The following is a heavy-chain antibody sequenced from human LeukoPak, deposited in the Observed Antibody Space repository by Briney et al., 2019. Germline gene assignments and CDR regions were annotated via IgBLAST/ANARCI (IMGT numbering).Heavy chain of an antibody. V-gene: IGHV4-30-4*01. CDR1: GGSISSGDYY. J-gene: IGHJ6*02. CDR3: ARARVYCSGGRCYGYYYYGMDV. D-gene: IGHD2-15*01. CDR2: IYYSGST. Sequence: SETLSLTCTVSGGSISSGDYYWSWIRQPPGKGLEWIGYIYYSGSTYYNPSLKSRVTISVDTSKNQFSLKLSSVTAADTAVYYCARARVYCSGGRCYGYYYYGMDVWGQGTTVTVTS.